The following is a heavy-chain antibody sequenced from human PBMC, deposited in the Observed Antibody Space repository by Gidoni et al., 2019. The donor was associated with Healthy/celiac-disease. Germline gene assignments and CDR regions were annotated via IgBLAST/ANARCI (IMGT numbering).Heavy chain of an antibody. CDR1: GYPLDDYT. D-gene: IGHD2-2*02. Sequence: EVQMVESGGVVVQSGGSRRLPCADSGYPLDDYTINWVRQAPGKGLEWVSVISWDGSSTYYADSVKGRFTISRDNSKNSLYLQMNSLRTEDTALYYCAKDIKVVVVPAAITWGMDVWGQGTTVTVSS. CDR3: AKDIKVVVVPAAITWGMDV. J-gene: IGHJ6*02. CDR2: ISWDGSST. V-gene: IGHV3-43*01.